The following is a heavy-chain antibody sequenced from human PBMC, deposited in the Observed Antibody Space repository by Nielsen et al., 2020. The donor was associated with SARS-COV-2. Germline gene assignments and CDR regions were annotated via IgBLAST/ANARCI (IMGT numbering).Heavy chain of an antibody. CDR3: ARDGDYGDYPDYYYYYGMDV. CDR1: GFTFSSYS. V-gene: IGHV3-48*01. CDR2: ISSSSSTT. Sequence: GESLKISCAASGFTFSSYSMNWVRQAPGKGLEWVSYISSSSSTTYYADSVKGRFTISRDNAKNSLYLQMNSLRAEDTAVYYCARDGDYGDYPDYYYYYGMDVWGQGTTVTVSS. D-gene: IGHD4-17*01. J-gene: IGHJ6*02.